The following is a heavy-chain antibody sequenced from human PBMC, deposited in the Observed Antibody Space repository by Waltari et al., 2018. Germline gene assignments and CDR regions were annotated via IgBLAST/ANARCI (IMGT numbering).Heavy chain of an antibody. CDR2: RNPNSGNT. V-gene: IGHV1-8*01. J-gene: IGHJ3*02. Sequence: QVQLVQSGAEVKKPGASVKVSCKASGYTFTSYDINWVRQATGQGLEWMGWRNPNSGNTGYAQKFQGRVTMTRNTSRSTAYMELSSRRSEDTAVYYCASGSHLGDAFDIWGQGTMVTVSS. CDR1: GYTFTSYD. CDR3: ASGSHLGDAFDI.